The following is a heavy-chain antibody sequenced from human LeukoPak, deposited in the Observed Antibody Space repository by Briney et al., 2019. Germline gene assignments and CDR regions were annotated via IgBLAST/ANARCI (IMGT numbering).Heavy chain of an antibody. V-gene: IGHV3-49*04. D-gene: IGHD4-17*01. CDR2: IRSKAYGGTT. CDR3: TRDRDYGALFDY. CDR1: GFTFGDYA. J-gene: IGHJ4*02. Sequence: PGRSLRLSCTASGFTFGDYAMSWVRQAPGKGLEWVGFIRSKAYGGTTEYAASVKGRFTISRDDSKNIAYLQMNSLKTEDTAVYYCTRDRDYGALFDYWGQGTLVTVSP.